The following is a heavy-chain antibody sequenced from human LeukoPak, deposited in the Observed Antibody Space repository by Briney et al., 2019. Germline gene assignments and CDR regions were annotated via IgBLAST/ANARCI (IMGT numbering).Heavy chain of an antibody. J-gene: IGHJ5*02. CDR1: GGSISSYY. CDR3: ARGELGYCSSASCYRLFP. D-gene: IGHD2-2*02. Sequence: AETLSLTCTVSGGSISSYYWSWLRQPPGKGREWIGYIYYSGSTNYNPSLKSRVTITIDTPKNHFSLKQSSVPAAHTAVVCCARGELGYCSSASCYRLFPWGQGTLVTVSS. V-gene: IGHV4-59*12. CDR2: IYYSGST.